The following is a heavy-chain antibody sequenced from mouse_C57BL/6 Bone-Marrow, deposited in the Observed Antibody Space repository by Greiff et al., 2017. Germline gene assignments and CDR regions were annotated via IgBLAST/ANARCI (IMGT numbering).Heavy chain of an antibody. CDR1: GYAFSSSW. CDR3: AREENYYGSSYGFAY. J-gene: IGHJ3*01. Sequence: QVQLQQSGPELVKPGASVKISCKASGYAFSSSWMNWVKQRPGKGLEWIGRIYPGDGDTNYNGKFKGKATLTADKSSSTAYMQLSSLTSEDSAVYFCAREENYYGSSYGFAYWGQGTLVTVSA. D-gene: IGHD1-1*01. CDR2: IYPGDGDT. V-gene: IGHV1-82*01.